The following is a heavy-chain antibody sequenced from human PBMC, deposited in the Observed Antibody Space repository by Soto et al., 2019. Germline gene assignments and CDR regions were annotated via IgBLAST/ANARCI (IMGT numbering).Heavy chain of an antibody. J-gene: IGHJ4*01. D-gene: IGHD6-25*01. V-gene: IGHV1-18*01. CDR1: GYTFINFG. Sequence: TSVKVSCKASGYTFINFGINWARQAPEQGLEWMGGISVYNENTNYAKNFQGRLTMTTDTQTSTAYMELRSLRSDDTAIYYCARVGGVRGYHYVNAFDFWG. CDR2: ISVYNENT. CDR3: ARVGGVRGYHYVNAFDF.